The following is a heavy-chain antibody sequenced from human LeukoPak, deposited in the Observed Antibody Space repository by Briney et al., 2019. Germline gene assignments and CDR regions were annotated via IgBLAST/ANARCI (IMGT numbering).Heavy chain of an antibody. CDR3: ARGYTGPDC. CDR1: GVTFTSYG. D-gene: IGHD1-26*01. V-gene: IGHV3-23*01. Sequence: GSLRVSSAAPGVTFTSYGMTWVLQAPGEGLERFSTISTISGGTYYSDSVKGRSSTSRNNSKNTGYLRMNSLRAEDTAVYYCARGYTGPDCWGQGTLVTVSS. CDR2: ISTISGGT. J-gene: IGHJ4*02.